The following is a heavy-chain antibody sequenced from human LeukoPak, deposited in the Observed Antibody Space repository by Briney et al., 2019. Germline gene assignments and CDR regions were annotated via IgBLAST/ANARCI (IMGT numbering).Heavy chain of an antibody. CDR2: ISSSSSTI. CDR3: ARVSLWFGEYYMGV. Sequence: GGSLRLSCAASGFTFSSYSMNWVRQAPGKGLEWVSYISSSSSTIYYADSVKGRFTISRDNAKNSLYLQMNSLRAEDTAVYYCARVSLWFGEYYMGVWGKGTTVTVSS. V-gene: IGHV3-48*01. D-gene: IGHD3-10*01. CDR1: GFTFSSYS. J-gene: IGHJ6*03.